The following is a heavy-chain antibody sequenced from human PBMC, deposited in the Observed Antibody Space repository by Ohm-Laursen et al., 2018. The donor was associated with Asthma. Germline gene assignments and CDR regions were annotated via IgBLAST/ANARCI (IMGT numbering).Heavy chain of an antibody. J-gene: IGHJ4*02. D-gene: IGHD1-26*01. CDR1: GGTFSNYV. CDR2: INAGNGNP. Sequence: SVKVSCKSSGGTFSNYVIHWVRQAPGQRLEWMGWINAGNGNPKYSQKFQGRVTITRDTSASTAYMELSSLRSEDTAVYYCAREFGQIVGAMDYWGQGTLVTVSS. V-gene: IGHV1-3*01. CDR3: AREFGQIVGAMDY.